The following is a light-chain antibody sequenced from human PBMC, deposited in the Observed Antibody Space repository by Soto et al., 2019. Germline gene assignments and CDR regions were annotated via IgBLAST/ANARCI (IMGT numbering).Light chain of an antibody. V-gene: IGKV3-20*01. J-gene: IGKJ5*01. CDR1: QSVSSNY. CDR2: GAS. Sequence: EIVLTQSPGTLSLSPGEGATLSCRASQSVSSNYLAWYQQRPGQAPRLLIYGASSRATGIPDRFSGGGSGTDFTLNISRLEPEDFAVYYCQQYGSSSPTTFGQGTRLEIE. CDR3: QQYGSSSPTT.